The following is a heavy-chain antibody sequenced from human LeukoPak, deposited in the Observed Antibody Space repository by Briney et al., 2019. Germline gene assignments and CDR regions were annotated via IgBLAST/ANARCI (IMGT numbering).Heavy chain of an antibody. D-gene: IGHD6-13*01. J-gene: IGHJ4*02. CDR2: ISGSDGST. V-gene: IGHV3-23*01. Sequence: GGSLRLSCAASGSTFSGYAMSWVRQAPGKGLEWVSGISGSDGSTYYADSVKGRFTISRDNSKNTLCLQMNSLRAEDTAVYYCASHTDKSLTYSNRYWGQGTLVTVSS. CDR3: ASHTDKSLTYSNRY. CDR1: GSTFSGYA.